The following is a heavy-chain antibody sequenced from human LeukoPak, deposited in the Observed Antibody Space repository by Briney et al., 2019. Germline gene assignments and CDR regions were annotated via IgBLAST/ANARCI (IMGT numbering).Heavy chain of an antibody. V-gene: IGHV3-7*01. Sequence: GGSLTLSCAASGFTFSRYWMTWVRQSPGKGLEWVANINQDGSEKYYGDSVTGRFTISRDNAENSLFPQMNSLRADDTGVYYCARAREAPANVFPDHWGQGVVVTVSS. D-gene: IGHD2-15*01. J-gene: IGHJ4*02. CDR3: ARAREAPANVFPDH. CDR1: GFTFSRYW. CDR2: INQDGSEK.